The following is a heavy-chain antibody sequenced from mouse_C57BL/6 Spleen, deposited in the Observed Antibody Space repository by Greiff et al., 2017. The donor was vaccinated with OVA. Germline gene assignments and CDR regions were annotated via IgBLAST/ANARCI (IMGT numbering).Heavy chain of an antibody. J-gene: IGHJ1*03. CDR3: ARGNYGTYYYGSSYWYFDV. CDR1: GYTFTDYY. Sequence: EVQLQQSGPELVKPGASVKISCKASGYTFTDYYMNWVKQSHGKSLEWIGDINPNNGGTSYNQKFKGKATLTVDKSSSTAYMELRSLTSEDSAVYYCARGNYGTYYYGSSYWYFDVWGIGTTVTVSS. CDR2: INPNNGGT. V-gene: IGHV1-26*01. D-gene: IGHD1-1*01.